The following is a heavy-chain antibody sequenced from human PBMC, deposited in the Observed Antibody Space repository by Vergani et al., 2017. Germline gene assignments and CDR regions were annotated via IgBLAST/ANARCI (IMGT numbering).Heavy chain of an antibody. CDR3: SCSRSLDYYYGMDV. D-gene: IGHD2-15*01. Sequence: QVQLVQSGAEVKKPGASVKVSCKASGYTFIGYYMHWVRQAPGQGLEWMGWINPNSGGTNYAQKFKGRVTMTRDTSISTAYMELSRLRSDDTAVYYCSCSRSLDYYYGMDVWGQGTTVTVSS. CDR2: INPNSGGT. CDR1: GYTFIGYY. V-gene: IGHV1-2*02. J-gene: IGHJ6*02.